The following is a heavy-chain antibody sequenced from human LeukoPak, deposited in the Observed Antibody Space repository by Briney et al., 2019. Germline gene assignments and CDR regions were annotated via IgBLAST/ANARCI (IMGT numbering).Heavy chain of an antibody. CDR1: GFTFNNYA. D-gene: IGHD2-15*01. J-gene: IGHJ5*02. CDR3: AKDIARGDCSSGSCYPLDP. V-gene: IGHV3-23*01. CDR2: ISGSGINT. Sequence: GGSLRLSCTASGFTFNNYAMSWVRQASGKGLEWVSTISGSGINTYYADSVKGRFTISRDNSKNTLYLQMNSLRADDTAVYYCAKDIARGDCSSGSCYPLDPWGQETLVTVSS.